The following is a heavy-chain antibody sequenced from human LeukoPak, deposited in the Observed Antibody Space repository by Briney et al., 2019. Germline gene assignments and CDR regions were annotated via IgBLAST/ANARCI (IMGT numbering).Heavy chain of an antibody. CDR1: GYTFTDYY. CDR3: SRADRLDGAPYLIGP. V-gene: IGHV1-2*02. D-gene: IGHD2-21*01. Sequence: SSVKVSCKTSGYTFTDYYMHWVRQAPGQGLKWMEWINPNRGGTSSAQQFQGRVTMTSDTSITTAYLEVGWLTSDNTAIYYCSRADRLDGAPYLIGPWGQGTLVTVSS. J-gene: IGHJ5*02. CDR2: INPNRGGT.